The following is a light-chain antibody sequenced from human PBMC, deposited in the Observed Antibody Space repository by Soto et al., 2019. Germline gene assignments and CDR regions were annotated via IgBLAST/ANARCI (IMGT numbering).Light chain of an antibody. CDR3: QHYGSSPPLT. V-gene: IGKV3-20*01. CDR1: QSVSSTF. Sequence: EFVLTQSPGTLSLSPGERATLSCRASQSVSSTFLAWYQQKPGQPPRLLIYGASTRGTGIPDRFSGSGSGTDFTLTICRLEPEDFAVYYCQHYGSSPPLTFGGGTEVEIK. J-gene: IGKJ4*01. CDR2: GAS.